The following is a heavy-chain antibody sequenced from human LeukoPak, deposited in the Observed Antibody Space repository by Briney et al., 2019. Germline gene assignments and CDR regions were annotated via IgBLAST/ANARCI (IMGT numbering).Heavy chain of an antibody. CDR1: GGSISSYY. D-gene: IGHD3-22*01. Sequence: SETLSLTCTVSGGSISSYYWSWIRQPPGKGLEWIGYIYYSGSTNYNPSLKSRVTISVDTSKNQFSLKLSSVTAADTAVYFCARGRYYDSSGRDYFDYWGQGTLVTVSS. CDR2: IYYSGST. V-gene: IGHV4-59*12. J-gene: IGHJ4*02. CDR3: ARGRYYDSSGRDYFDY.